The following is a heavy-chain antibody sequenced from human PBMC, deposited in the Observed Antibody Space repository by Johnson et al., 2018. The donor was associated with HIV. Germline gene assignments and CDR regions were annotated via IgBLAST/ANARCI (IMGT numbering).Heavy chain of an antibody. CDR1: GFTFSSYA. CDR2: ILYDGSNK. CDR3: ARDGEWELEDAFDI. J-gene: IGHJ3*02. Sequence: QVQLVESGGGVVQPGRSLRLSCSASGFTFSSYAMPWVRRAPGKGLEWVAVILYDGSNKYYADSVKGRFTISRDNSKNTLYLQMNSLRAEDTAVYYCARDGEWELEDAFDIWGQGTMVTVSA. D-gene: IGHD1-26*01. V-gene: IGHV3-30*04.